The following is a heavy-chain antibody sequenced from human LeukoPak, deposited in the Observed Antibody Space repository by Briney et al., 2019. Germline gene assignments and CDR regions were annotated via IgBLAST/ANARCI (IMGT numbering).Heavy chain of an antibody. CDR2: IKPDGSET. D-gene: IGHD3-3*01. V-gene: IGHV3-7*03. Sequence: GGSLRLSCAASGFTFSTSWMSWVRQVPGKGLEWVANIKPDGSETYSVDSVKGRFTISRDNAKNSLYLQMNSLRAEDTAVYYCARTLRFFRFLDVWGQGTTVTVSS. CDR3: ARTLRFFRFLDV. J-gene: IGHJ6*02. CDR1: GFTFSTSW.